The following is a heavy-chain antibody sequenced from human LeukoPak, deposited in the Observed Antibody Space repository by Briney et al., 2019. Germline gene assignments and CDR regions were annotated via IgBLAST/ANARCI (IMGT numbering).Heavy chain of an antibody. CDR2: IYYSGST. V-gene: IGHV4-59*08. J-gene: IGHJ4*02. CDR1: GGSISSYY. CDR3: ARLGDYVDY. D-gene: IGHD4-17*01. Sequence: RTSETLSLTCTVSGGSISSYYWSWIRQPPGKGLEWIGYIYYSGSTNYNPSLKSRVTISIDTSKNQFSLKLSSVTPADTAVYYCARLGDYVDYWGQGTLVTVSS.